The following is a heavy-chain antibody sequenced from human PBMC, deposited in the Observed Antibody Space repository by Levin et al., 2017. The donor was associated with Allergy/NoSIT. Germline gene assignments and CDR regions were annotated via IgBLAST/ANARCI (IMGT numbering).Heavy chain of an antibody. CDR2: INPSGGST. J-gene: IGHJ4*02. Sequence: GESLKISCKASGYTFTSYYMHWVRQAPGQGLEWMGIINPSGGSTTYAQKFQGRVTMTRDTSTSTVYMELSSLRSEDTAVYYCARVWGTYHLDYWGQGTLVTVSS. CDR3: ARVWGTYHLDY. CDR1: GYTFTSYY. V-gene: IGHV1-46*01. D-gene: IGHD3-16*02.